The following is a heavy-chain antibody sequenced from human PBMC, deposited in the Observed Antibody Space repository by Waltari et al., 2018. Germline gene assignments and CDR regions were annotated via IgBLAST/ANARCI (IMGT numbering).Heavy chain of an antibody. V-gene: IGHV3-66*02. Sequence: VLLQESGPRLVKPSETLSLTCGPSPFPIDVAFYWGWVRQAPGKGLEWVSLIYPVGNTYYAESVKGRFTISRDYFKSTLYLQMDSLRAEDTAVYYCAGASGSFVADDVFDIWGQGTMVTVSS. CDR2: IYPVGNT. CDR1: PFPIDVAFY. D-gene: IGHD1-26*01. J-gene: IGHJ3*02. CDR3: AGASGSFVADDVFDI.